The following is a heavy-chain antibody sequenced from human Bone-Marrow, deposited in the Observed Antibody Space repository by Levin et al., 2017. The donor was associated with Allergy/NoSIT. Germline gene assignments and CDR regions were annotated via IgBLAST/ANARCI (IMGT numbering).Heavy chain of an antibody. V-gene: IGHV1-2*06. CDR1: GYTFTDYY. CDR2: INPNSGGT. J-gene: IGHJ4*02. Sequence: GASVKVSCKTSGYTFTDYYIHWVRQAPGQGLEWMGRINPNSGGTNYAQKFQVRVTMTRDTSFSTAYMELSWLRSDDTAVYYCATTYSDGDWNFDHWGQGTLVTVSS. D-gene: IGHD1-26*01. CDR3: ATTYSDGDWNFDH.